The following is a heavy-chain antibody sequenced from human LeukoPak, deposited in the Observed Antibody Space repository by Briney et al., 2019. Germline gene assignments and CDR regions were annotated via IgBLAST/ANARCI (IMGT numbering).Heavy chain of an antibody. J-gene: IGHJ4*02. D-gene: IGHD6-19*01. V-gene: IGHV1-24*01. CDR1: GYTLTELS. CDR3: ARAVDGVAGPFDY. Sequence: ASVKVSCKVSGYTLTELSMHWVRQAPGKGLEWRGGFDPEDGETIYAQKFQGRVTMTEDTSTDTAYMELSSLRSDDTAVYYCARAVDGVAGPFDYWGQGTLVTVSS. CDR2: FDPEDGET.